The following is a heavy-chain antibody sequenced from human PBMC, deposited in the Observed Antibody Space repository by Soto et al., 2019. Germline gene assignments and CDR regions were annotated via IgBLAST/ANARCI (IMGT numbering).Heavy chain of an antibody. J-gene: IGHJ6*02. CDR3: ARDQKQQLVHNYYGMDV. CDR2: ISAYNGNT. CDR1: GYTFTSYG. Sequence: ASVKVSCKASGYTFTSYGISWVRQAPGQGLEWMGWISAYNGNTNCAQKLQGRVTMTTDTSTSTAYMELRSLRSDDTAVYYCARDQKQQLVHNYYGMDVWRQGTTVTVSS. V-gene: IGHV1-18*01. D-gene: IGHD6-13*01.